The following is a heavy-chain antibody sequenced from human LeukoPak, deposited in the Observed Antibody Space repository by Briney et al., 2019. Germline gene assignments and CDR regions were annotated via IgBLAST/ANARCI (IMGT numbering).Heavy chain of an antibody. CDR1: GFTFDFYA. D-gene: IGHD5/OR15-5a*01. J-gene: IGHJ3*02. V-gene: IGHV3-23*01. CDR2: ISYSGGDT. CDR3: ARGMSTSTRRDAFHI. Sequence: GGSLRLSCAASGFTFDFYAMNWVRQAPGKGLEWVSGISYSGGDTYYADSVKGRFTISRDNSKNTLFLQMNSLRADDTALYFCARGMSTSTRRDAFHIWGQGTMVIVSS.